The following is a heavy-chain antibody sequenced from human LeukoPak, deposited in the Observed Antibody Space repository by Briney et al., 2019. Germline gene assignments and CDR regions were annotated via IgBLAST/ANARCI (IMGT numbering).Heavy chain of an antibody. J-gene: IGHJ6*03. CDR2: INPSGGST. Sequence: ASVNVSCKASGYTFTSYYMHWVRQAPGQGLEWMGLINPSGGSTIYAQKFQGRVTMTRDMSTSTVYMELSSLRSEDTAVYYCAKVGPMTPVTSVFRSRTYYYYYMDVWGKGTTVTVSS. CDR1: GYTFTSYY. CDR3: AKVGPMTPVTSVFRSRTYYYYYMDV. V-gene: IGHV1-46*01. D-gene: IGHD4-17*01.